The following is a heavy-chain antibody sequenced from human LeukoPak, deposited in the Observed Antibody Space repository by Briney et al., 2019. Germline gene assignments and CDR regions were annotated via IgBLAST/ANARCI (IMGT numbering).Heavy chain of an antibody. D-gene: IGHD1-1*01. CDR1: GFTFSSYA. V-gene: IGHV3-23*01. CDR3: ATQLERRFKGGNWFDP. J-gene: IGHJ5*02. Sequence: PGGSLRLSWPASGFTFSSYAMSWVRQPPGKGLEWVPPISGSGGSTYYADSVKGRFTISRDNSKNTLYLQMNSLRAEDTAVYYCATQLERRFKGGNWFDPWGQGTLVTVSS. CDR2: ISGSGGST.